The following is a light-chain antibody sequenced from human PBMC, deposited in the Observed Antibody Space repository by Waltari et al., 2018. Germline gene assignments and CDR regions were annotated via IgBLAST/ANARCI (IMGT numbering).Light chain of an antibody. Sequence: QSGLTQPPSVSGAPGQRVTISCTGSSSNIGAGYDVHWYQLLPGTAPNLLNSGKSNRPSGGPDRFSGSKSGTSASLAITGLQAEDEAGYYCQSYDSSLSGSVFGGGTKLTVL. CDR2: GKS. V-gene: IGLV1-40*01. CDR1: SSNIGAGYD. CDR3: QSYDSSLSGSV. J-gene: IGLJ2*01.